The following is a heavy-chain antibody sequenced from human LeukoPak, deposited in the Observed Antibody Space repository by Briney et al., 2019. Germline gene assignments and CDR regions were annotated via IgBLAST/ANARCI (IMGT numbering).Heavy chain of an antibody. Sequence: PSETLSLTCSVSDGSINSGYYYWAWIRQPPWKGLEWIGEINHSGSTNYNPSLKSRVTISVDTSKNQFSLKLSSVTAADTAVYYCARKGGRVTMVRGVIYYYYMDVWGKGTTVTVSS. J-gene: IGHJ6*03. D-gene: IGHD3-10*01. CDR2: INHSGST. CDR1: DGSINSGYYY. V-gene: IGHV4-39*07. CDR3: ARKGGRVTMVRGVIYYYYMDV.